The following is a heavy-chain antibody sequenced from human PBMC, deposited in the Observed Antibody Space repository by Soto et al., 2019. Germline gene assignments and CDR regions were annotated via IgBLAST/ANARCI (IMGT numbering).Heavy chain of an antibody. CDR3: AGDLLPKDRGLGDLDY. CDR1: GFTFNKYS. CDR2: ITSKTGDQ. V-gene: IGHV3-21*06. D-gene: IGHD2-15*01. Sequence: EVRLVESGGGLVKPGGSLTLSCAASGFTFNKYSMNWVRQAPGKGLEWVSYITSKTGDQYYADSVKGRFIISRDNTKNCLSLQVTSLRDEDTAVYYCAGDLLPKDRGLGDLDYWGQGTLVTVSS. J-gene: IGHJ4*02.